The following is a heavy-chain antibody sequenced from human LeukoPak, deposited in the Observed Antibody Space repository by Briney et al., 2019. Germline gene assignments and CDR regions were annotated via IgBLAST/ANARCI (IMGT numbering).Heavy chain of an antibody. CDR2: INLTGNT. J-gene: IGHJ6*03. CDR3: ARVRHDPLEYGYYMDV. V-gene: IGHV4-34*01. Sequence: PSETLSLSCAAYGVSFSGSYWSWVRQTPGKGLEWIGDINLTGNTNYNPSLTDYNPTLKSRVTISVDSSNDELSLKVTTLTAADTGVYYCARVRHDPLEYGYYMDVWGKGTTVTVSS. D-gene: IGHD3-3*01. CDR1: GVSFSGSY.